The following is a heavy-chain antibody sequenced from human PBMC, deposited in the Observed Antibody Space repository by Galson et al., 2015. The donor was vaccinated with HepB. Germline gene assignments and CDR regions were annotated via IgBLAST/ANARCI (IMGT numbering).Heavy chain of an antibody. CDR2: IYSGGST. V-gene: IGHV3-53*01. CDR3: AKKGSGWYGPGYDAFDI. J-gene: IGHJ3*02. D-gene: IGHD6-19*01. CDR1: GFTVSSNY. Sequence: SLRLSCAASGFTVSSNYMSWVRQAPGKGLEWVSVIYSGGSTYYADSVKGRFTISRDNSKNTLYLQMNSLRAEDTAVYYCAKKGSGWYGPGYDAFDIWGQGTMVTVSS.